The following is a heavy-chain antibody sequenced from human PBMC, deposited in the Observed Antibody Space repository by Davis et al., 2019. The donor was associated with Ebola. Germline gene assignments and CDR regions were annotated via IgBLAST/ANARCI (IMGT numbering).Heavy chain of an antibody. CDR1: GNSFTSFW. Sequence: SCKGSGNSFTSFWIGWVRQMPGKGLEWMGLIYTGDSDTRYSPSFRGQVTISADKSTKTAFLVWTGLKASDTAMYYCASLRRTITGMDDAFDIWGQGTMVTVSS. CDR2: IYTGDSDT. J-gene: IGHJ3*02. V-gene: IGHV5-51*01. D-gene: IGHD2-8*02. CDR3: ASLRRTITGMDDAFDI.